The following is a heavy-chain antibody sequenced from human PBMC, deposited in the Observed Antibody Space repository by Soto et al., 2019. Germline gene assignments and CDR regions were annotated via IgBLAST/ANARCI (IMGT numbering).Heavy chain of an antibody. CDR3: AKDDSSSWHYYYGMDV. CDR2: ISYDGSNK. Sequence: QVQLVESGGGVVQPGRSLRLSCAASGFTFSSYGMNWVRQAPGKGLEWVAVISYDGSNKYYADSVKGRFTISRDSSKNMLYLQMNSLRAEDTAVYYCAKDDSSSWHYYYGMDVWGQGTTVTVSS. D-gene: IGHD6-13*01. J-gene: IGHJ6*02. V-gene: IGHV3-30*18. CDR1: GFTFSSYG.